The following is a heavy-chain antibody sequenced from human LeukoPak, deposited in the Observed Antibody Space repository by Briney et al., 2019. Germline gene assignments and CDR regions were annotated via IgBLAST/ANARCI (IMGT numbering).Heavy chain of an antibody. V-gene: IGHV4-38-2*02. J-gene: IGHJ4*02. CDR2: IYNSGST. Sequence: SETLSLTCAVSGYSIRSGYYWAWIRQPPGKDLEWIGSIYNSGSTYYNPSLKSRVTISLDTSKNQFSLKLSSVTAADTAVYYCAREITFGGVIVNDYWGQGTLVTVSS. D-gene: IGHD3-16*02. CDR3: AREITFGGVIVNDY. CDR1: GYSIRSGYY.